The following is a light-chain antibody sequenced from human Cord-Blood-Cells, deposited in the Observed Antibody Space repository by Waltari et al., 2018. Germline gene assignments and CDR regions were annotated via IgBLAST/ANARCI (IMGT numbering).Light chain of an antibody. V-gene: IGLV2-14*01. CDR1: SRAVGGHNY. CDR2: DVS. J-gene: IGLJ1*01. Sequence: QSALTQPASVSGSPGQSLTISCTGTSRAVGGHNYVSWYQQHPGKAPKLMIYDVSKRPSGVSNRFSGSKSGNTASLTISGLQAEDEADYYCSSYTSSSTYVFGTGTKVTVL. CDR3: SSYTSSSTYV.